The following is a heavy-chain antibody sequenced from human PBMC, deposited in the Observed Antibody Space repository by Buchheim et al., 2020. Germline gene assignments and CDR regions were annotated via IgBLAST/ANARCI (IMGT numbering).Heavy chain of an antibody. J-gene: IGHJ4*02. CDR3: ARDLGGLGCY. CDR1: GFTFSSYA. Sequence: QVQLVESGGGVVQPGRSLRLSCAASGFTFSSYAMHWVRQAPGKGLEWVAVISYDGSNKYYADSVKGRFTISRDNSKNTLYLQMNSLRAEDTAVYYCARDLGGLGCYWGQGTL. D-gene: IGHD1-26*01. CDR2: ISYDGSNK. V-gene: IGHV3-30*04.